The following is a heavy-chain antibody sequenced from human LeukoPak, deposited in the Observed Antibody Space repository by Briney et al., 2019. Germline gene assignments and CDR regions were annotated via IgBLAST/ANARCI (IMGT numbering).Heavy chain of an antibody. V-gene: IGHV3-30*03. D-gene: IGHD4-23*01. J-gene: IGHJ4*02. CDR3: ARGWKLSID. Sequence: PGRSLRLSCAASGFTFSDYGMHWVRQAPGKGLEWVTIISYDGSSKYYADSVEGRFTISRDNSKNTLYLQMNSLRAEDTAVYYCARGWKLSIDWGQGTLVTVSS. CDR2: ISYDGSSK. CDR1: GFTFSDYG.